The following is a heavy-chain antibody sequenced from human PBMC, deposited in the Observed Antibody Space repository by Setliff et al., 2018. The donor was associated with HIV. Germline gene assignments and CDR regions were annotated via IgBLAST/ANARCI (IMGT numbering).Heavy chain of an antibody. CDR3: ARDGTAAAPTWFDP. D-gene: IGHD6-13*01. CDR2: IRYDGINK. Sequence: GGSLRLSCAASGFSFGSYGMHWVRQAPGKGLEWVAFIRYDGINKNYADSVKGRFTISRDNAKNSLYLQMNSLRAEDTAVYYCARDGTAAAPTWFDPWGQGTLVTVSS. CDR1: GFSFGSYG. V-gene: IGHV3-30*02. J-gene: IGHJ5*02.